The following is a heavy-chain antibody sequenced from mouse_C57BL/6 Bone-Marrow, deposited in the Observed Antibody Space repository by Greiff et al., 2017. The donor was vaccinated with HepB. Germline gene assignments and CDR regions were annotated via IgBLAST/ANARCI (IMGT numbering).Heavy chain of an antibody. CDR2: ISSGGSYT. J-gene: IGHJ2*01. V-gene: IGHV5-6*02. Sequence: DVKLVESGGDLVKPGGSLKLSCAASGFTFSSYGMSWVRQTPDKRLEWVATISSGGSYTYYPDSVKGRFTISRDNAKNTLYLQMSSLKSEDTAMYYCARHAATVLPDSFDYWGQGTTLTVSS. CDR1: GFTFSSYG. D-gene: IGHD1-1*01. CDR3: ARHAATVLPDSFDY.